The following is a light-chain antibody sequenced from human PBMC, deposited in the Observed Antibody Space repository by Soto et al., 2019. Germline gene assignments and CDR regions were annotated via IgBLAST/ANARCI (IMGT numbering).Light chain of an antibody. J-gene: IGKJ4*01. CDR2: DAY. CDR1: HSISNY. Sequence: EVVLTQSPATLSLSPGERATLSCRASHSISNYLAWYQQKPGQAPRALIYDAYNRATGIPARFSGSGSGTDCTLTISSLEPEDFAVYYCQQRSNWPLTFGGGTKVEIK. CDR3: QQRSNWPLT. V-gene: IGKV3-11*01.